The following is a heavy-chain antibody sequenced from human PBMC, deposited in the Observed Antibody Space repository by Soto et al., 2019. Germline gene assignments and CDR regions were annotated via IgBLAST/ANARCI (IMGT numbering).Heavy chain of an antibody. Sequence: EVQLVESGGGLVQPGGSLRLSCAASGFPFSTYWMTWVRQAPGKGLEWVANIKEDGTEKYYVDSVKGRFTISRDNAENSPYLQMNSLRAEDTALYYCARHHIFAEGAFDIWGQGTMVTVSS. CDR3: ARHHIFAEGAFDI. D-gene: IGHD3-3*02. J-gene: IGHJ3*02. CDR2: IKEDGTEK. V-gene: IGHV3-7*01. CDR1: GFPFSTYW.